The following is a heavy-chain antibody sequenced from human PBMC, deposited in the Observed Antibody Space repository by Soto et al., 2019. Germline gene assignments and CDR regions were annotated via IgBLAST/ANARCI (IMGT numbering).Heavy chain of an antibody. CDR3: ARDFVVGGPTINYYYGMDV. CDR2: IYSAGNT. J-gene: IGHJ6*02. V-gene: IGHV3-66*01. D-gene: IGHD1-26*01. Sequence: PGASLRLSSRASGFTVSSIYMGWVCQAPGKGLEWISIIYSAGNTYYADSVKGRFTISRDNSKNTLYLQMNSLGAEDTAVYYCARDFVVGGPTINYYYGMDVWGQGT. CDR1: GFTVSSIY.